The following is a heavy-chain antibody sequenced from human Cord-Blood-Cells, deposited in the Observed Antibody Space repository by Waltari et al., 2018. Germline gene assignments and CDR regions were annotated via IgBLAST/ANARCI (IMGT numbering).Heavy chain of an antibody. CDR2: IIPIFGTA. J-gene: IGHJ4*02. Sequence: QVQLVQSGAEVKKPGSSVKVSCKASGGTFSSYAISWVRQAPGPGLEWMGGIIPIFGTANYAQKFQGRVTITADESTSTAYMELSSLRSEDTAVYYCASLLGSYDFWSGYYSEFDYWGQGTLVTVSS. V-gene: IGHV1-69*01. CDR3: ASLLGSYDFWSGYYSEFDY. CDR1: GGTFSSYA. D-gene: IGHD3-3*01.